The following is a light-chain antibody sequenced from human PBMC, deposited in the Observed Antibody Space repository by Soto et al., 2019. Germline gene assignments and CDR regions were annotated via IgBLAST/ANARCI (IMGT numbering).Light chain of an antibody. CDR2: GAS. CDR3: QHYNNWPPWT. V-gene: IGKV3-15*01. Sequence: EIVISQSPTTLSVSPGEGATLSFRASQGVSSNLAWYQQKPGQAPRLLIYGASTRATGIPARISGSGSGTESTLTISSLQSEDFAVYYCQHYNNWPPWTFGQGTKVDIK. CDR1: QGVSSN. J-gene: IGKJ1*01.